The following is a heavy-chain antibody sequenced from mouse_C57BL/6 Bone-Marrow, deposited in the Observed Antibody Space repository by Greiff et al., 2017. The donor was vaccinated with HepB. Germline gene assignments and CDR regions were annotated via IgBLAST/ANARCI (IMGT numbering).Heavy chain of an antibody. V-gene: IGHV7-1*01. D-gene: IGHD1-1*02. CDR1: GFTFSDFY. Sequence: EVKLVESGGGLVQSGRSLRLSCATSGFTFSDFYMEWVRQAPGKGLEWIAASRNKANDYTTEYSASVKGRFIVSRDTSQSILYLQMNALRAEDTAIYYCARDAWYRGAMDYWGQGTSVTVSS. CDR2: SRNKANDYTT. CDR3: ARDAWYRGAMDY. J-gene: IGHJ4*01.